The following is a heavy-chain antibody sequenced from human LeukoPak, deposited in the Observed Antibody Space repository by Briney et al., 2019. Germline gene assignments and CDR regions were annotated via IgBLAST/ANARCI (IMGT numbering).Heavy chain of an antibody. Sequence: ASVKVSCKASGYTFTGYYMHWVRQAPGQGLEWMGWINPNSGGTNYAQKFQGRVTMTEDTSTDTAYMELSSLRSEDTAVYYCATDGVAAADSGAFDYWGQGTLVTVSS. CDR2: INPNSGGT. J-gene: IGHJ4*02. CDR1: GYTFTGYY. CDR3: ATDGVAAADSGAFDY. D-gene: IGHD6-13*01. V-gene: IGHV1-2*02.